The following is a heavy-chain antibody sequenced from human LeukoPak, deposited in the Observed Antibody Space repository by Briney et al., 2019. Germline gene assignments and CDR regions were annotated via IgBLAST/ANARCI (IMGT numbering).Heavy chain of an antibody. CDR1: GGSFSGYY. Sequence: PSETLSLTCAVYGGSFSGYYWSWIRQPPGKGLEWIGEINHSGSTNYNPSLKSRVTISVDTSKNQFSLKLSSVTAADTAVYYCARIAYYDFWSGYTPPWGFDYWGQGTLVTVSS. J-gene: IGHJ4*02. V-gene: IGHV4-34*01. D-gene: IGHD3-3*01. CDR2: INHSGST. CDR3: ARIAYYDFWSGYTPPWGFDY.